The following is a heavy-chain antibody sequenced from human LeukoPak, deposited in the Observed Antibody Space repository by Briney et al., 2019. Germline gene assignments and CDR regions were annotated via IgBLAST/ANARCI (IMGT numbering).Heavy chain of an antibody. Sequence: ASVKVSCTPSGYTFTGYYMHWVRQAPGQGLEWMGWINPHSGGTNYAQKFQGRVTMTRDTSISTAYMELSRLSSDDTAVYYCARDRDDSGGYGMDVWGQGTTVTVSS. V-gene: IGHV1-2*02. CDR2: INPHSGGT. CDR3: ARDRDDSGGYGMDV. J-gene: IGHJ6*02. CDR1: GYTFTGYY. D-gene: IGHD3-22*01.